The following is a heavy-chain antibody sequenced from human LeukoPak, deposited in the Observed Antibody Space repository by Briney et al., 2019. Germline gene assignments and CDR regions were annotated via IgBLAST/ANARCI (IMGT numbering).Heavy chain of an antibody. CDR3: ATDYDYVWGSYRRIN. Sequence: GGSLRLSCVASGFTFSDYFMSWIRQAPGKGLEWLSFINSAGDNIYYADSVKGRFTISRDNSKNTLYLQMNSLRAEDTAVYYCATDYDYVWGSYRRINWGQGTLVTVSS. V-gene: IGHV3-11*01. D-gene: IGHD3-16*02. CDR1: GFTFSDYF. J-gene: IGHJ4*02. CDR2: INSAGDNI.